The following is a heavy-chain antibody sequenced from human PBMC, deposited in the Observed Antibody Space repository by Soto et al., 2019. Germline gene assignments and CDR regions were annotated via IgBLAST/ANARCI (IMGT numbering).Heavy chain of an antibody. D-gene: IGHD3-22*01. CDR1: GGSISSGGYS. V-gene: IGHV4-30-2*01. Sequence: SETLSLTCAVSGGSISSGGYSWNWIRQPPGKGLEWIGYIYHSGGTDYNPSLKSRVTITVDSSNNQFSLKLSSVTAADTAVYYCARDSRSGYYLDYWGQGTLVTVSS. J-gene: IGHJ4*02. CDR2: IYHSGGT. CDR3: ARDSRSGYYLDY.